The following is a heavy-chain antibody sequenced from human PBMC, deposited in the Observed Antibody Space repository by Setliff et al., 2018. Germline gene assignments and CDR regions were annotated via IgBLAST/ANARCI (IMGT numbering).Heavy chain of an antibody. V-gene: IGHV7-4-1*02. CDR2: INTNTGNP. CDR1: GYTFTSYA. CDR3: ARGTYYYDSSGYNWFDP. Sequence: GASVKVSCKASGYTFTSYAMNWVRQAPGQGLEWMGWINTNTGNPTYAQGFTGRFVFSLDTPVSTAYLQISSLKAEDTAVYYCARGTYYYDSSGYNWFDPWGQGTLVTVSS. J-gene: IGHJ5*02. D-gene: IGHD3-22*01.